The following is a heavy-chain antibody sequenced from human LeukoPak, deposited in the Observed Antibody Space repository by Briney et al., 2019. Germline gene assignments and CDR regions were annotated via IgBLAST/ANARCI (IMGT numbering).Heavy chain of an antibody. CDR2: IAYDGRIA. D-gene: IGHD3-22*01. V-gene: IGHV3-33*01. J-gene: IGHJ4*02. CDR1: GFTFSRHG. Sequence: GGSLRLSCAASGFTFSRHGMHWVRLAPGKGLEWVAFIAYDGRIANYADSVKGRFTISRDNSKNTVYLQMNSLRAEDTAVYCCARFTGGDSSGYYEGWGQGTLVTVSS. CDR3: ARFTGGDSSGYYEG.